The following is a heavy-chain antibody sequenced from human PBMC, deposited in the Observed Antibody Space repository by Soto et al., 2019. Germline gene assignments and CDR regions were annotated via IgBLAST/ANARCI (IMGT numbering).Heavy chain of an antibody. CDR1: GFSFSAYL. CDR2: IKQDGSEQ. CDR3: ARDFDV. J-gene: IGHJ2*01. V-gene: IGHV3-7*01. Sequence: PGGSLRLSCEASGFSFSAYLMSWVRQAPGKGLEWVANIKQDGSEQYYVDSVKGRFTISRNNAKNSLYLQMNSLRAEDTAVFYCARDFDVWGRGTLVTVSS.